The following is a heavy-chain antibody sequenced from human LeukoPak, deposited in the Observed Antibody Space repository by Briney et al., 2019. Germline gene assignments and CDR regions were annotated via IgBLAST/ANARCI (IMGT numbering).Heavy chain of an antibody. D-gene: IGHD2-21*01. J-gene: IGHJ6*03. CDR3: ARVASSVGNSLSYMDA. V-gene: IGHV4-4*02. CDR2: IYLNGMT. CDR1: GASISDNNW. Sequence: SETLSLTCAVSGASISDNNWWNWVRQSPGKGLEWIGEIYLNGMTNYNPSLKSRVIISRDESTNQFSLTLISVTAADTAVYYCARVASSVGNSLSYMDAWGKGTTVTV.